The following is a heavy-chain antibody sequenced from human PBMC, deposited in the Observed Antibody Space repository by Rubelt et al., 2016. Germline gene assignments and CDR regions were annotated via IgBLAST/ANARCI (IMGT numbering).Heavy chain of an antibody. CDR1: GYTFTSYA. CDR2: INAGNGNT. CDR3: ATLLSGSGGGMDV. Sequence: CKASGYTFTSYAMHWVRQAPGQRLEWMGWINAGNGNTKYSQKFQGRVTITRDTSASTAYMELSSLRSEDTAVYYCATLLSGSGGGMDVWGQGTTVTVSS. V-gene: IGHV1-3*01. D-gene: IGHD5-12*01. J-gene: IGHJ6*02.